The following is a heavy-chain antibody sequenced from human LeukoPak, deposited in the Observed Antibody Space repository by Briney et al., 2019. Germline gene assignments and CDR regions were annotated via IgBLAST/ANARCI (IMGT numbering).Heavy chain of an antibody. CDR3: ARAWDGGYYSTPRGFDY. J-gene: IGHJ4*02. D-gene: IGHD3-22*01. Sequence: PGGSLRLSCAASGFTFSSYGMHWVRQAPGKGLEWVAVISYDGSNKYYADSVKGRFTISRDNSKNTLYLQMNSLRAEDTAVYYCARAWDGGYYSTPRGFDYWGQGTLVTVSS. CDR1: GFTFSSYG. V-gene: IGHV3-30*03. CDR2: ISYDGSNK.